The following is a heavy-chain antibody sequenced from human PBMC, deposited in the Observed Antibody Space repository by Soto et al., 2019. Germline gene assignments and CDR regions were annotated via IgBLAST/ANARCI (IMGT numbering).Heavy chain of an antibody. Sequence: GGSLRLSCAASGFTFSSYAMHWVRQAPGKGLEWVAVISYDGSNKYYADSVKGRFTISRDNSKNTLYLQMNSLRAEDTAVYYCARDVYYGSGSYYSPSRYYYYGMDVWGQGTTVTVSS. D-gene: IGHD3-10*01. CDR1: GFTFSSYA. CDR2: ISYDGSNK. V-gene: IGHV3-30*04. J-gene: IGHJ6*02. CDR3: ARDVYYGSGSYYSPSRYYYYGMDV.